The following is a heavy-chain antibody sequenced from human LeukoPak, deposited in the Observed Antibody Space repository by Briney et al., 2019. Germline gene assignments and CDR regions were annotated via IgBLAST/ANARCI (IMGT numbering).Heavy chain of an antibody. Sequence: SETLSLTCTVSGGSISSYYWSWIRQPPGKGLEWIGYIYYSGSTNYNPSLKSRVTISVDTSKNQFSLKLSSVTAADTAVYYCARHADGYNVDCWGQGTLVTVSS. J-gene: IGHJ4*02. CDR3: ARHADGYNVDC. V-gene: IGHV4-59*08. CDR2: IYYSGST. D-gene: IGHD5-24*01. CDR1: GGSISSYY.